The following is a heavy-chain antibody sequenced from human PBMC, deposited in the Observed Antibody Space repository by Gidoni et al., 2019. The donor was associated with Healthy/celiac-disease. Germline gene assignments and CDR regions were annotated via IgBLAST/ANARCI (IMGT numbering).Heavy chain of an antibody. CDR3: ARPRYYDSSGANYYYYYMDV. CDR1: GYGFTSYG. Sequence: EVQLVQSGAEVKKPGESLRISCKGSGYGFTSYGSSWVRQMPGKGLEWMGRIDPSDSYTNYSPSFQGHVTISADKSISTAYLQWSSLKASDTAMYYCARPRYYDSSGANYYYYYMDVWGKGTTVTVSS. J-gene: IGHJ6*03. D-gene: IGHD3-22*01. V-gene: IGHV5-10-1*03. CDR2: IDPSDSYT.